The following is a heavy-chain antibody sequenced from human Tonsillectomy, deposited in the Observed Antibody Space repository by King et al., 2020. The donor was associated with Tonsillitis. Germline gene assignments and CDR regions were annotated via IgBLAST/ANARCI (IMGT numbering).Heavy chain of an antibody. D-gene: IGHD2-2*01. Sequence: QLVQSGAEVKKPGEALKISCKGSGYSFTSYWIGWVRQMPGKGLEWMGIIYPGDSDTRNSPSFQGQVSISADKSISTAYLQWSSLKASDTAMYYCARLETLSKSRARGDYYYYGMDVWGQGTTVTVSS. CDR1: GYSFTSYW. CDR3: ARLETLSKSRARGDYYYYGMDV. V-gene: IGHV5-51*01. J-gene: IGHJ6*02. CDR2: IYPGDSDT.